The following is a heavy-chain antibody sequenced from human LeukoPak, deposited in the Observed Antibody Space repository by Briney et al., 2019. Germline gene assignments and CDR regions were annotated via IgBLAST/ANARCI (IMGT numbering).Heavy chain of an antibody. Sequence: GGSLRLSCAASGFTFSSHGIHWVRQAPGRGLEWVAVIWYDGTNKYYEDSVKGRFSISRDDSKNTVYLQMNSLRAEDTAVYYCARDLDWTFDIWGQGTMVTVSS. V-gene: IGHV3-33*01. CDR2: IWYDGTNK. CDR1: GFTFSSHG. CDR3: ARDLDWTFDI. J-gene: IGHJ3*02. D-gene: IGHD1-1*01.